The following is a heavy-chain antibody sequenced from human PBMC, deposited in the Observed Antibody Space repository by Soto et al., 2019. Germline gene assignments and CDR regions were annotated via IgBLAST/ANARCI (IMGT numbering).Heavy chain of an antibody. Sequence: VQLQESGPGLVKPSQTLSLTCTVSSGSISSADYYWRWIRQPPGQGLAWIGYIYYTGSAYYNPSLKTRVTLSADTSKNQFSPKVTSVTAADTDVYYCASGGSSNRFDLWGQGTLVTVSS. D-gene: IGHD1-26*01. CDR1: SGSISSADYY. CDR2: IYYTGSA. J-gene: IGHJ5*02. V-gene: IGHV4-30-4*01. CDR3: ASGGSSNRFDL.